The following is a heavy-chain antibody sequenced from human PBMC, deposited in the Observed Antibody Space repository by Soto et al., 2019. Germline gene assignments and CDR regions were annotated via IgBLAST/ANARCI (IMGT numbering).Heavy chain of an antibody. J-gene: IGHJ4*02. V-gene: IGHV4-34*01. D-gene: IGHD3-16*02. CDR1: GGSFSGYY. CDR3: ARGTWDDYIWGSYRYRFDY. CDR2: INHSGST. Sequence: QVQLQQWGAGLLKPSETLSLTCAVYGGSFSGYYWSWIRQPPGKGLEWIGEINHSGSTNYNPSLTSRVTISVDPSKNQFSLKLSSVTAADPAVYYCARGTWDDYIWGSYRYRFDYWGQGTLVTVSS.